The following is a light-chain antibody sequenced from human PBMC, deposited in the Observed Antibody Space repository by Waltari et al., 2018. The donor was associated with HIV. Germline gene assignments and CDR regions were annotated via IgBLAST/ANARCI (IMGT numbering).Light chain of an antibody. V-gene: IGLV2-14*03. CDR1: TSDVGGYNY. Sequence: QSALTQPASVSGSPGQSITISCPGTTSDVGGYNYVYWYQRHPGKAPKLMIYDVSHRPSGVSNRFSGSKSGNTASLTISGLQAEDEADYYCSSYTSSSTRVFGGGTTVTVL. J-gene: IGLJ3*02. CDR3: SSYTSSSTRV. CDR2: DVS.